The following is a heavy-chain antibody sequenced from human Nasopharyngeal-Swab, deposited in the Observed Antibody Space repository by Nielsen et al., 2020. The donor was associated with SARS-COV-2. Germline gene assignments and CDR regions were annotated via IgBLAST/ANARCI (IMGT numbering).Heavy chain of an antibody. Sequence: SETLSLTCAVYGGSFSGYYWSWIRQPPGKGLEWIGEINHSGSTNYNPSLKSRVTISVDTSKNQFSLKLSSVTAADTAVYYCARVPPIAVAGKGVDVWCQGTTVTVSS. CDR3: ARVPPIAVAGKGVDV. D-gene: IGHD6-19*01. V-gene: IGHV4-34*01. J-gene: IGHJ6*02. CDR1: GGSFSGYY. CDR2: INHSGST.